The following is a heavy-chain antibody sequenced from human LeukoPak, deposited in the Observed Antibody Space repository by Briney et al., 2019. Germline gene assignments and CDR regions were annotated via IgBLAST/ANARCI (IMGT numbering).Heavy chain of an antibody. V-gene: IGHV4-59*11. CDR3: AREANYYGSGSYFEGTFDY. CDR1: GVSISTHY. J-gene: IGHJ4*02. Sequence: SETLSLTCNVSGVSISTHYWSWIRQSPGKGLEWIGFIYHSGTTNYNPSLKSRVTISIDTSKNEFSLKLTSVTAADTAVYFCAREANYYGSGSYFEGTFDYWGQGSLVIVSS. D-gene: IGHD3-10*01. CDR2: IYHSGTT.